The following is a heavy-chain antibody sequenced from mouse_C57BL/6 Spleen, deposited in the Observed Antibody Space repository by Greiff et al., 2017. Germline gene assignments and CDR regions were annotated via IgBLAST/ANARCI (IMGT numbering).Heavy chain of an antibody. Sequence: EVQLQQSGAELVRPGASVKLSCTASGFNIKDDYMHWVKQRPEQGLEWIGWIDPENGDTEYASKFQGKATITADTSSNTAYLQLSSLTSEDTAVYYCTTNWRFDYWGQGTTRTVSS. CDR3: TTNWRFDY. CDR1: GFNIKDDY. J-gene: IGHJ2*01. V-gene: IGHV14-4*01. D-gene: IGHD4-1*01. CDR2: IDPENGDT.